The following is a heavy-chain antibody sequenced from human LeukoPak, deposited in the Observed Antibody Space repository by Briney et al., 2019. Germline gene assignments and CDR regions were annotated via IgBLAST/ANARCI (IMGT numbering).Heavy chain of an antibody. CDR3: ARSVPDYTRFDY. CDR1: GFTLSDYA. D-gene: IGHD4-11*01. CDR2: FKTKYHQV. J-gene: IGHJ4*02. Sequence: PGGSLRLSCVASGFTLSDYAMNWVRQAPGKGLEWVSTFKTKYHQVYYAESVRGRFTISTDSSRNTVFLQMNSLRADDTALYYCARSVPDYTRFDYWGQGALVTVS. V-gene: IGHV3-23*05.